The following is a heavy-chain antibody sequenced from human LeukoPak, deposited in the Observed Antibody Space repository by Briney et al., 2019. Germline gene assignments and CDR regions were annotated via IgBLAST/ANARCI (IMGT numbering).Heavy chain of an antibody. Sequence: SETLSLTCAVSGGSISSGGYSWSWIRQPPGKGLEWIGYIYHSGSTYYNPSLKSRVTISADRSKNQFSLRLSSVTAADTAVYYCARAPGITGTTSYYYGMDVWGQGTTVTVSS. V-gene: IGHV4-30-2*01. J-gene: IGHJ6*02. CDR1: GGSISSGGYS. D-gene: IGHD1-7*01. CDR3: ARAPGITGTTSYYYGMDV. CDR2: IYHSGST.